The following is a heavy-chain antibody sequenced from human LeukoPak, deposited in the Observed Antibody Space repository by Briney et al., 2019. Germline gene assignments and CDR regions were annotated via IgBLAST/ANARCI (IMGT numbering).Heavy chain of an antibody. CDR3: ARARYDFWSGYYRADYYYYYYMDV. CDR1: GGSFSGYY. D-gene: IGHD3-3*01. Sequence: PSETLSLTCAVYGGSFSGYYWSWIRQPPGKGLEWIGEINHSGSTNYNPSLKSRVTISVDTSKNQFSLKLSSVTAADTAVYYCARARYDFWSGYYRADYYYYYYMDVWGKGTTVTVSS. V-gene: IGHV4-34*01. CDR2: INHSGST. J-gene: IGHJ6*03.